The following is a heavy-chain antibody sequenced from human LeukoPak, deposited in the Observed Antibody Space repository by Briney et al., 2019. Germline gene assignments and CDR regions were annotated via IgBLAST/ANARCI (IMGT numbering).Heavy chain of an antibody. V-gene: IGHV1-18*01. CDR3: ARESRSSGEDY. Sequence: ASVKVSCTASGYSLINYGISWVRQAPGQGLERIGWISVYSDDSRYAQKFQGRVTMTTDASTRTAYMELRSLRSDDTAVYYCARESRSSGEDYWGQGTLVTVSS. J-gene: IGHJ4*02. D-gene: IGHD6-19*01. CDR1: GYSLINYG. CDR2: ISVYSDDS.